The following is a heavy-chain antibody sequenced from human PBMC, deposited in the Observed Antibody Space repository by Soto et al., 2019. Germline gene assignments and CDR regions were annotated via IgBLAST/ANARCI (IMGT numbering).Heavy chain of an antibody. Sequence: QVQLVQSGAEVKKPGSSVKVSCKASGGTFSSYAISWVRQAPGQGLEWMGGIIPIFGTANYAQKFQGRVTITADESTSTAYMELSSLRSEDTAVYYCARWLISPRESSSEYYYYGMDVWGQGTTVTVSS. CDR2: IIPIFGTA. V-gene: IGHV1-69*12. D-gene: IGHD2-15*01. CDR3: ARWLISPRESSSEYYYYGMDV. CDR1: GGTFSSYA. J-gene: IGHJ6*02.